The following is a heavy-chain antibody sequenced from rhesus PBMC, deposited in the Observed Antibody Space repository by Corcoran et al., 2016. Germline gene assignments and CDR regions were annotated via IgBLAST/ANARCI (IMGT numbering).Heavy chain of an antibody. D-gene: IGHD6-25*01. Sequence: QVQLQESGPGLVKPSETLSLTCAVSGYSLSSGYYWGWIRQPPGKGLEYIGYISVSSWSTYYNPSIKCRVTISKDTSKNQVSLKLSSVTAADTAVYYCARDGGSWKGYFDYWGQGVLVTVSS. V-gene: IGHV4-99*02. CDR3: ARDGGSWKGYFDY. J-gene: IGHJ4*01. CDR2: ISVSSWST. CDR1: GYSLSSGYY.